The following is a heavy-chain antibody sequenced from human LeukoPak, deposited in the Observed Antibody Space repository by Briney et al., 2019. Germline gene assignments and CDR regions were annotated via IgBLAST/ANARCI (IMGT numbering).Heavy chain of an antibody. CDR1: GFTFSSYW. D-gene: IGHD5-24*01. V-gene: IGHV3-48*04. CDR3: ARLGRWLQLGYFQH. Sequence: GGSLRLSCAASGFTFSSYWMHWVRQAPGKGLEWVSYISSSGSTIYYADSVKGRFTISRDNAKNSLYLQMNSLRAEDTAVYYCARLGRWLQLGYFQHWGQGTLVTVSS. CDR2: ISSSGSTI. J-gene: IGHJ1*01.